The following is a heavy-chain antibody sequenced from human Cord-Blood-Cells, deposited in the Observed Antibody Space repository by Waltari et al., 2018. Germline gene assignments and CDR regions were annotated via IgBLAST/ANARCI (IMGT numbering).Heavy chain of an antibody. J-gene: IGHJ4*02. CDR2: IIPILGTA. Sequence: QVQRVQSGAEVETPGSAVKVSCKAPGGTFTSYAISWVRQAPGQGLEWMGGIIPILGTANYAQKFQGRVTITADESTSTAYMELSSLRSEDTAVYYCARVRHYDFWSGYYYFDYWGQGTLVTVSS. V-gene: IGHV1-69*01. CDR1: GGTFTSYA. CDR3: ARVRHYDFWSGYYYFDY. D-gene: IGHD3-3*01.